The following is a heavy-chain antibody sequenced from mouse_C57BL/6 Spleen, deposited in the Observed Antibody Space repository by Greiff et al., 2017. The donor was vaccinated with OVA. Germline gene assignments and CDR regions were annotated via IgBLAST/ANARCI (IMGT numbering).Heavy chain of an antibody. CDR1: GYAFTNYL. D-gene: IGHD3-3*01. CDR2: INPGSGGT. CDR3: ARGPPLGAMDY. V-gene: IGHV1-54*01. J-gene: IGHJ4*01. Sequence: VQLKQSGAELVRPGTSVKVSCKASGYAFTNYLIEWVKQRPGQGLEWIGVINPGSGGTNYNEKFKGKAPLTADKSSSTAYMQLSSLTSEDAAVYFCARGPPLGAMDYWGQGTSVTVSS.